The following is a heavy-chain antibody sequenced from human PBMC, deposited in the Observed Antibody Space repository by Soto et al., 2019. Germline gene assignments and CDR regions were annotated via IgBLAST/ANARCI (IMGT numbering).Heavy chain of an antibody. J-gene: IGHJ6*02. CDR3: ARDHLTTWNYGFLRYYGMDV. CDR1: GFTFSSYS. D-gene: IGHD1-7*01. V-gene: IGHV3-48*02. Sequence: PGGSLRLSCAASGFTFSSYSMNWVCQAPGKGLEWVSYISSSSSTIYYADSVKGRFTISRDNAKNSLYLQMNSLRDEDTAVYYCARDHLTTWNYGFLRYYGMDVWGQGTTVTVSS. CDR2: ISSSSSTI.